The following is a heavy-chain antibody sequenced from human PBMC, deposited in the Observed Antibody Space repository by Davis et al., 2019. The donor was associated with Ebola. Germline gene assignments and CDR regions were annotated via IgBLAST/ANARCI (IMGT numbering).Heavy chain of an antibody. CDR3: ARAETYYDFWSGYDYYYYGMDV. J-gene: IGHJ6*02. V-gene: IGHV1-18*01. D-gene: IGHD3-3*01. CDR1: AYTFTSYG. Sequence: ASVQVSCKASAYTFTSYGISWVRQAPGQGREWMGWISAYNGNTNYAQKLQGRVTMTTDTSTSTAYMELRSLRSDDTAVYYCARAETYYDFWSGYDYYYYGMDVWGQGTTVTVSS. CDR2: ISAYNGNT.